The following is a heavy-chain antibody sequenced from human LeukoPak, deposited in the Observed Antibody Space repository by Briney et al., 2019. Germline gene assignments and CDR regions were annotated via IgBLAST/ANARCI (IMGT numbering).Heavy chain of an antibody. V-gene: IGHV3-48*02. CDR1: GYPFTCYH. CDR3: ARDRYSGSYPEDAFDV. J-gene: IGHJ3*01. D-gene: IGHD1-26*01. CDR2: ISSSSTTI. Sequence: SCKASGYPFTCYHIHWVRQAPGKGLEWVSYISSSSTTIYYADSVKGRFTMSRDNAKNSLYLQVNSLRDEDTAVYYCARDRYSGSYPEDAFDVWGQGTMVTVSS.